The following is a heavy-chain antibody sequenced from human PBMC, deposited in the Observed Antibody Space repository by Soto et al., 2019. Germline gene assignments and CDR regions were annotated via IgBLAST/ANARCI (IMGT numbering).Heavy chain of an antibody. V-gene: IGHV3-11*01. D-gene: IGHD3-10*01. CDR1: GFTFSDYY. CDR2: ISGSGSSI. J-gene: IGHJ5*02. CDR3: AREVYYGSGSSWSDP. Sequence: LRLSCAASGFTFSDYYMNWIRQAPGKGLEWVSYISGSGSSIYVDSVKGRFTISRDNAKNSLYLQMNNLRAEDTAVYYCAREVYYGSGSSWSDPWGQGTLVTVSS.